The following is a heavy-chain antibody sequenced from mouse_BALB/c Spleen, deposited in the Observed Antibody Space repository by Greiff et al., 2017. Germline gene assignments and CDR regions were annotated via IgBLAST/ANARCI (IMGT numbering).Heavy chain of an antibody. V-gene: IGHV1-9*01. D-gene: IGHD6-1*01. CDR2: ILPGSGST. CDR1: GYTFSSYW. CDR3: ASNPRDYAMDY. J-gene: IGHJ4*01. Sequence: QVQLQQSGAELMKPGASVKISCKATGYTFSSYWIEWVKQRPGHGLEWIGEILPGSGSTNYNEKFKGKATFTADTSSNTAYMQLSSLTSEDSAVYYCASNPRDYAMDYWGQGTSVTVSS.